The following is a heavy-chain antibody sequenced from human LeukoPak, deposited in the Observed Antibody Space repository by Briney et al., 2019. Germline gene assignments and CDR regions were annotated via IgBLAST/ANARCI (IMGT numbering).Heavy chain of an antibody. CDR1: GFTFSSYS. CDR3: AREVGGSNRGGFDY. CDR2: ISSSSSYI. J-gene: IGHJ4*02. Sequence: PGGSLRLSCAASGFTFSSYSMNWVRQAPGKGLEWVSSISSSSSYIYYADSVKGRFTISRDNAKNSLYLQMNSLRAEDTAVYYCAREVGGSNRGGFDYWGQGTLVTVSS. D-gene: IGHD1-26*01. V-gene: IGHV3-21*01.